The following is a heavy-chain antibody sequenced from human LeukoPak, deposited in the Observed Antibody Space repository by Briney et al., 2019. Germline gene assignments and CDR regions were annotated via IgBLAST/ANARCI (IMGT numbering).Heavy chain of an antibody. J-gene: IGHJ5*02. Sequence: SSETLSLTCTVSGGSISSGSYYWSWIRQPAGKGLEWIGRIYTSGSTNYNPSLKSRVTISVDTSKNQFSLKLSSVTAADTAVYYCARGRIAARPGWSDPCGQGTLVTVSS. D-gene: IGHD6-6*01. CDR2: IYTSGST. V-gene: IGHV4-61*02. CDR1: GGSISSGSYY. CDR3: ARGRIAARPGWSDP.